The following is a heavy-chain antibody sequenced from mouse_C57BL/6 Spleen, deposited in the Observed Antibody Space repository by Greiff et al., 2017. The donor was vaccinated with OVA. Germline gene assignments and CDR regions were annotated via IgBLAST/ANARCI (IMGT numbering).Heavy chain of an antibody. D-gene: IGHD2-4*01. J-gene: IGHJ4*01. CDR2: IKYDGSST. V-gene: IGHV5-16*01. CDR1: GFTFSDYY. CDR3: ARAQDYDDYYAMDY. Sequence: EVMLVESEGGLVQPGSSMKLSCTASGFTFSDYYMAWVRQVPEKGLEWVANIKYDGSSTYYLDSLKSRFIISRDNAKNILYLQMSSLKSEDTATYYCARAQDYDDYYAMDYWGQGTSVTVSS.